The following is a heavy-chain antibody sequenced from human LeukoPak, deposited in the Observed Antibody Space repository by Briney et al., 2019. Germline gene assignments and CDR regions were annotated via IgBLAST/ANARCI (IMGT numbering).Heavy chain of an antibody. CDR3: AKINNDDDY. D-gene: IGHD1/OR15-1a*01. J-gene: IGHJ4*02. V-gene: IGHV3-30*18. Sequence: TGGSLRLSCAASGFTFTTFGIHWVRQAPGKGLEWVAAISPDGKIEYYTDSVKGRFTVSRDNSKNMMYLQMNSLRGEDSAVYFCAKINNDDDYWGQGALVTVSS. CDR1: GFTFTTFG. CDR2: ISPDGKIE.